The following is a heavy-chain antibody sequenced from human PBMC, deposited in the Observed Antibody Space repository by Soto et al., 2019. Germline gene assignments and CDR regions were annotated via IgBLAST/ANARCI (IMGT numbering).Heavy chain of an antibody. J-gene: IGHJ6*02. V-gene: IGHV3-7*02. CDR3: ARAPLKWSENYYYYGMDV. CDR2: IKQDGSEK. D-gene: IGHD2-15*01. Sequence: GGSLRLSCTASGFTFSTYWMTWVRQAPGKGLEWVANIKQDGSEKYCVDSVKGRFTISRDNAKNSLYLQMNSLRAEDTAVYYCARAPLKWSENYYYYGMDVWGQGTTVTVSS. CDR1: GFTFSTYW.